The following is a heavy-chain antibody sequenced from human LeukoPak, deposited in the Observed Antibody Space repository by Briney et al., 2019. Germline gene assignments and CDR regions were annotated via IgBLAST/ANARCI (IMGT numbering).Heavy chain of an antibody. CDR3: ARQPYFDAFDI. V-gene: IGHV1-2*02. Sequence: ASVKVSCKASGYTFTGYYMHWVRQAPGQGLEWMGWINPNSGGTNYEQKFQGRVTMTRDTSISTAYMELSRLRSDDTAVYYCARQPYFDAFDIWGQGTMVTVSS. CDR1: GYTFTGYY. D-gene: IGHD2-21*01. CDR2: INPNSGGT. J-gene: IGHJ3*02.